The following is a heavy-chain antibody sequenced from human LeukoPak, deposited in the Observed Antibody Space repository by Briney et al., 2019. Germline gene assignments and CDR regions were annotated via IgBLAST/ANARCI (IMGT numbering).Heavy chain of an antibody. CDR2: ISNSGTT. CDR1: GDSVTSGGYF. Sequence: PSQTLSLTCTVSGDSVTSGGYFWTWIRQHPGKGLEWIGYISNSGTTSYNPSLKSRVSISVDTSNNQFSLRLSSVTAADTAVYYCARDVVATSSPDAFDIWGQGTMVTVSS. CDR3: ARDVVATSSPDAFDI. V-gene: IGHV4-31*03. D-gene: IGHD2/OR15-2a*01. J-gene: IGHJ3*02.